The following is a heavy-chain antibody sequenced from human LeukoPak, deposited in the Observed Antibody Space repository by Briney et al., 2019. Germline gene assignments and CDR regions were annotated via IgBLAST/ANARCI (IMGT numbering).Heavy chain of an antibody. CDR3: AREGAEGPFDY. V-gene: IGHV1-8*01. Sequence: EASVKISCKASGYTFINYDINWVRHALGQGLEWMGWMNPNSGNTGLLQKFQGRVTMTRSTSISKAYVELSSLRSEDPAVYYCAREGAEGPFDYWGEGTLVTVSS. CDR1: GYTFINYD. D-gene: IGHD1-26*01. CDR2: MNPNSGNT. J-gene: IGHJ4*02.